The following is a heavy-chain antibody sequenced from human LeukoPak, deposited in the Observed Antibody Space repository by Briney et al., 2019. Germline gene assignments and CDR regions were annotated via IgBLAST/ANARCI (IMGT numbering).Heavy chain of an antibody. J-gene: IGHJ4*02. Sequence: ASVTVSCTLSVYTLTQLAMHWVRQVPGKRLEGMGGFDPEDGETIYAQKFQGRVTMTEDTSTDTAYMELSSLGSEDTAVYYCTTDSGSYGNYYLYWGQGTLVTVSS. CDR3: TTDSGSYGNYYLY. D-gene: IGHD1-26*01. V-gene: IGHV1-24*01. CDR2: FDPEDGET. CDR1: VYTLTQLA.